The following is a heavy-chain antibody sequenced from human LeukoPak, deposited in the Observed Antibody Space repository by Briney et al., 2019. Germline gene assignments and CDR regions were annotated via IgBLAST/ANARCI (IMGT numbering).Heavy chain of an antibody. CDR2: IDPSDSYT. J-gene: IGHJ6*02. V-gene: IGHV5-10-1*01. CDR1: GYSFISYW. Sequence: GESLKISCKGSGYSFISYWINRVRQMPGKGLEWMGRIDPSDSYTNYSPSFQGHVTISADKSISTAYLQWSSLKASDTAMYYCARIDCSSASCLYYYGMDVWGQGTTVTVSS. CDR3: ARIDCSSASCLYYYGMDV. D-gene: IGHD2-2*01.